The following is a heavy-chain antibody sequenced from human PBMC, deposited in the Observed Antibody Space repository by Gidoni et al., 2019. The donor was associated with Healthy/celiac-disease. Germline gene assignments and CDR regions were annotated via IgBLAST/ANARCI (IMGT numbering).Heavy chain of an antibody. CDR2: ISWDGGST. V-gene: IGHV3-43*01. Sequence: EVQLVASGGVVVQPGGSLRLSCAASGFTFDDYTMHWVRQAPGKGLEWVSLISWDGGSTYYADSVKGRFTISRDNSKNSLYLQMNSLRTEDTALYYCAKDKGTIFGGFDYWGQGTLVTVSS. D-gene: IGHD3-3*01. CDR1: GFTFDDYT. CDR3: AKDKGTIFGGFDY. J-gene: IGHJ4*02.